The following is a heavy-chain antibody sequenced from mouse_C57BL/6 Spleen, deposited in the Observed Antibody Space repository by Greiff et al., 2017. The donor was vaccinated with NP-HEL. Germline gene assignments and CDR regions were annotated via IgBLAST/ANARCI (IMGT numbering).Heavy chain of an antibody. Sequence: QVQLQQSGAELVKPGASVKLSCKASGYTFTSYWMHWVKQRPGQGLEWIGMIHPNSGSTNYNEKFKSKATLTVDKSSSTAYMQLSSLTSEDSAVYYCSRSPITTVEEDWFAYWGQRTLVTVSA. J-gene: IGHJ3*01. CDR3: SRSPITTVEEDWFAY. CDR1: GYTFTSYW. CDR2: IHPNSGST. D-gene: IGHD1-1*01. V-gene: IGHV1-64*01.